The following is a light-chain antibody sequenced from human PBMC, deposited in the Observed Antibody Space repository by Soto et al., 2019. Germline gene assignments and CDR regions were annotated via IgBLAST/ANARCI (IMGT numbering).Light chain of an antibody. V-gene: IGKV3-20*01. Sequence: VLTQSPGTLSLSPGERATLYCRAGQSVRSTYLAWYQQKPGQAPRLLIYGGSNRATGIPDRFSGSGSGTDFTLTISRLEPEDSAVYYCQQYDNSPMYTFGQGTKLEIK. CDR3: QQYDNSPMYT. CDR2: GGS. J-gene: IGKJ2*01. CDR1: QSVRSTY.